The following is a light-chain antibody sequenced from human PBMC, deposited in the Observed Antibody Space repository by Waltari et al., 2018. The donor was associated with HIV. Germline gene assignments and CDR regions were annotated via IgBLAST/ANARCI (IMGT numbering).Light chain of an antibody. CDR3: QSYDSSLSGSFVV. CDR2: GNS. V-gene: IGLV1-40*01. J-gene: IGLJ2*01. CDR1: SSNIGAGYD. Sequence: QSVLTQPPSVSGAPGQRVTISCTGSSSNIGAGYDVHWYQQLPGTAPKLLIYGNSNRPSGVPYRFSGSKSGTSASLAITGLQAEDEADYYCQSYDSSLSGSFVVFGGGTKLTVL.